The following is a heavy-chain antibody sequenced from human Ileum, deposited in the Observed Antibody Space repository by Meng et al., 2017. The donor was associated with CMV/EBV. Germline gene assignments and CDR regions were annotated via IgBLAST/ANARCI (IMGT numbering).Heavy chain of an antibody. CDR2: ISGSGGST. V-gene: IGHV3-23*01. CDR1: GFTFSNYA. Sequence: SLGRSCAAFGFTFSNYAMSWVRQAPGKGLEWVSTISGSGGSTYYADSVKGRFTISRDNSKNTLSLQMNSLRAEDTAKYYCANPFDPWGQGTLVTVSS. CDR3: ANPFDP. J-gene: IGHJ5*02.